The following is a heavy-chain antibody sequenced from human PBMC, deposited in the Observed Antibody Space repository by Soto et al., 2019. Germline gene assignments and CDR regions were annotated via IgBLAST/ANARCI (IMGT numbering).Heavy chain of an antibody. CDR2: ISYDGSNK. Sequence: GGSLRLSCAASGFTFSSYGMHWVRQAPGKGLEWVAVISYDGSNKYYADSVKGRFTISRDNSKNTLYLQMNSLRAEDTAVYYCAKDWREYSSGWYVPPRDHDYNWFDPWGQGTLVTVSS. CDR1: GFTFSSYG. D-gene: IGHD6-19*01. CDR3: AKDWREYSSGWYVPPRDHDYNWFDP. J-gene: IGHJ5*02. V-gene: IGHV3-30*18.